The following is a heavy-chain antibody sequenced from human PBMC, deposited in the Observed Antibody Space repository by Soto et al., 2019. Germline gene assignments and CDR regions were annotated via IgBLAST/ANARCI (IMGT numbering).Heavy chain of an antibody. CDR3: AREENCSDGICYSEYFQR. V-gene: IGHV1-46*01. J-gene: IGHJ1*01. D-gene: IGHD2-15*01. CDR2: VNPSGGST. CDR1: GYIFTAYS. Sequence: DSVKVSCKASGYIFTAYSMHWVRQAPGQGLEWMGVVNPSGGSTNYAQKFQGRITMTRDTSTSTVYMDLSSLTSEDTAVYYCAREENCSDGICYSEYFQRWGQGTLVTVSS.